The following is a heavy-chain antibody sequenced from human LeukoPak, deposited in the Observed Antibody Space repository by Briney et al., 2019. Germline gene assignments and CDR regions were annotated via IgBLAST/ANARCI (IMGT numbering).Heavy chain of an antibody. CDR3: AKVADCSSTSCYDGSDYFDY. J-gene: IGHJ4*02. CDR2: IIGSGGST. Sequence: GGSLRLSCAASGFTFSSYAMSWVRQAPGKGLEWVSAIIGSGGSTFYADSVKGRFTISRDNSKNTLYLQMNRLRAEDTAVYYCAKVADCSSTSCYDGSDYFDYWGQGTLVTVSS. CDR1: GFTFSSYA. V-gene: IGHV3-23*01. D-gene: IGHD2-2*01.